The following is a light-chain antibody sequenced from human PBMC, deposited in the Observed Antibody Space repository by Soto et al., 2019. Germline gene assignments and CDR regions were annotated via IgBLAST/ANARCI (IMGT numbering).Light chain of an antibody. Sequence: QSVLTQPASVSGSPGQSITISCTGTSSDVAVYNYVSWYQQHPGKAPKLMIYDVSNRPSGVSNRFSGSKSGNTASLTISGLQAEDEADYYCNSYTSGSTLVVFGGGTKLTVL. CDR2: DVS. J-gene: IGLJ2*01. CDR1: SSDVAVYNY. V-gene: IGLV2-14*01. CDR3: NSYTSGSTLVV.